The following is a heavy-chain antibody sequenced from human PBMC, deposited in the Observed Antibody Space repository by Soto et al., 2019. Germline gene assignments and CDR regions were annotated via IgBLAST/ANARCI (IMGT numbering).Heavy chain of an antibody. V-gene: IGHV4-34*01. Sequence: QVQLQQWGAGLLKPSETLSLTCAVYGGSFSGYYWSWIRQPPGKGLEWIGEINHSGSTNYNPSLKSRVTISVDTSKTQFSLKLSSVTAADTAVYYCARGRETFYSGYEPFDYWGQGTLVTVSS. CDR1: GGSFSGYY. CDR3: ARGRETFYSGYEPFDY. J-gene: IGHJ4*02. D-gene: IGHD5-12*01. CDR2: INHSGST.